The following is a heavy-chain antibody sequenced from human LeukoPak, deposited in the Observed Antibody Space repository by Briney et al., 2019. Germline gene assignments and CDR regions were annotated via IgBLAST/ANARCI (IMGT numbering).Heavy chain of an antibody. CDR2: MNPNSGNT. V-gene: IGHV1-8*01. Sequence: ASVKVSCKASGYTFTSYDINWVRRATGQGLEWMGWMNPNSGNTGYAQKFQGRVTMTRNTSISTAYMELSSLRSEDTAVYYCARAAKWPRRFDYWGQGTLVTVSS. D-gene: IGHD5-12*01. CDR3: ARAAKWPRRFDY. CDR1: GYTFTSYD. J-gene: IGHJ4*02.